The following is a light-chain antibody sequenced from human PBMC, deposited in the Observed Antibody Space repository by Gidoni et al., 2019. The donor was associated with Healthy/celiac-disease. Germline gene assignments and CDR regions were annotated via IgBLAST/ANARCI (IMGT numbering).Light chain of an antibody. J-gene: IGKJ3*01. CDR2: DES. V-gene: IGKV1-33*01. CDR3: QQYDNLPLFT. Sequence: DIQMTHSPSSMSASVGDRVTITCQASQDISNYLNWYQQKPGKAPKLLIYDESTLETGVPSWFIGSGSGTDVTFTISSLQHEDIATYYCQQYDNLPLFTFGPGTKVEIK. CDR1: QDISNY.